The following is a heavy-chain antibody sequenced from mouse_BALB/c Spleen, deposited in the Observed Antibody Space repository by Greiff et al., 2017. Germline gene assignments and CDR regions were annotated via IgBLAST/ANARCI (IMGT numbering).Heavy chain of an antibody. J-gene: IGHJ1*01. V-gene: IGHV5-17*02. CDR3: ARDYGSSPYWYFDV. CDR2: ISSGSSTI. D-gene: IGHD1-1*01. Sequence: EVMLVESGGGLVQPGGSRKLSCAASGFTFSSFGMHWVRQAPEKGLEWVAYISSGSSTIYYADTVKGRFTISRDNPKNTLFLQMTSLRSEDTAMYYCARDYGSSPYWYFDVWGAGTTVTVSS. CDR1: GFTFSSFG.